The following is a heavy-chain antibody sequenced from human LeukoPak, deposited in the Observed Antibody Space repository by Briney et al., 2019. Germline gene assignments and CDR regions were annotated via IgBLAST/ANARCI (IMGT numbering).Heavy chain of an antibody. J-gene: IGHJ4*02. Sequence: GGSLRLSCTASGFTFSNYGMHWVRQAPGKGLEWVAIVSYDGSNKYYADSVKGRFTISRDNSKNTLYLQVNSLRAEDTAVYYCAKDRNYLGTLDYWGQGTLVTVSS. D-gene: IGHD1-1*01. CDR2: VSYDGSNK. V-gene: IGHV3-30*18. CDR3: AKDRNYLGTLDY. CDR1: GFTFSNYG.